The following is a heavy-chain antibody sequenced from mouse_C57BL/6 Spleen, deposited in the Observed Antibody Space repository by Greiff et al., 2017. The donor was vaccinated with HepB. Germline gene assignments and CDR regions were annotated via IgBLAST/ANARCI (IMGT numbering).Heavy chain of an antibody. CDR2: INPNNGGT. CDR1: GYTFTDYY. V-gene: IGHV1-26*01. J-gene: IGHJ4*01. CDR3: APLYYDYDEAMDY. Sequence: EVQLQQSGPELVKPGASVKISCKASGYTFTDYYMNWVKQSHGKSLEWIGDINPNNGGTSYNQKFKGKATLTVDKSSSTAYMELRSLTSEDSAVYYCAPLYYDYDEAMDYWGQGTLVTVSS. D-gene: IGHD2-4*01.